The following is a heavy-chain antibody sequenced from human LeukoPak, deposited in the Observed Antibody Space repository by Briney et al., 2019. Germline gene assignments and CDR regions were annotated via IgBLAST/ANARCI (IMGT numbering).Heavy chain of an antibody. D-gene: IGHD6-19*01. Sequence: PSETLSLTRTVSGGSISSSSYYWGWIRQPPGKGLEWIGSIYYSGSTYYNPSLKSRVTMSVDTSQNQFSLRLSSVTAADTAVYYCARGLVAGQGGHFDYWGQGTLVTVSS. V-gene: IGHV4-39*07. CDR2: IYYSGST. CDR1: GGSISSSSYY. J-gene: IGHJ4*02. CDR3: ARGLVAGQGGHFDY.